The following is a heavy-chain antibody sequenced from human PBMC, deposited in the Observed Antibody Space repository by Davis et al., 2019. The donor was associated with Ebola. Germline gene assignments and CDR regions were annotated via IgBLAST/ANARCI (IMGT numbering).Heavy chain of an antibody. CDR2: ISGSGGST. CDR3: AKGGDFWSGIGIDY. Sequence: GGSLRLSCAASGFTFSSYAMSWVRQAPGKGLEWVSAISGSGGSTYYADSVKGRFTISRDNSKNTLYLQMNSLRAEDTAVYYCAKGGDFWSGIGIDYWGQGTLVTVSS. D-gene: IGHD3-3*01. CDR1: GFTFSSYA. V-gene: IGHV3-23*01. J-gene: IGHJ4*02.